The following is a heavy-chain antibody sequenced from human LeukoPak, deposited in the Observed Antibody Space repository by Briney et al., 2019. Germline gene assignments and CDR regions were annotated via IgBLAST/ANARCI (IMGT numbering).Heavy chain of an antibody. D-gene: IGHD3-3*01. Sequence: GGSLRLSCAASGFTFSSYSMTWVRQAPGKGLEWVSSISSSSYIYYADSVKGRFTISRDNAKNSLYLQMNSLRAEDTAVYYCARERITIFGVVIEPLDGMDVWGQGTTVTVSS. CDR1: GFTFSSYS. CDR2: ISSSSYI. J-gene: IGHJ6*02. CDR3: ARERITIFGVVIEPLDGMDV. V-gene: IGHV3-21*01.